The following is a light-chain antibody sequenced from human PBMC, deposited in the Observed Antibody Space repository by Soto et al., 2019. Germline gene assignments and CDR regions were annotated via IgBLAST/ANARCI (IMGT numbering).Light chain of an antibody. CDR1: QDIGTW. Sequence: DIQMTQSPSSVSASIGDRVIITCRASQDIGTWLAWYQQKPGQVPNLLMYPASSLHSGVPSRFSGSGSGTEFTLTISSLQHEDYATYYCQQANSFPPWTFGQGTKV. CDR3: QQANSFPPWT. V-gene: IGKV1-12*01. CDR2: PAS. J-gene: IGKJ1*01.